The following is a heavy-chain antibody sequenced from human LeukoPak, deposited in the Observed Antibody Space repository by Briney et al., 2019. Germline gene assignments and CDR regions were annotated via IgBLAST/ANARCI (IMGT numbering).Heavy chain of an antibody. D-gene: IGHD2-2*01. Sequence: GGSLRLSCAASGFILSSYSMAWVRQAPGKGLEWLSYISSSGKIWYADSLKGRFTVSRDNDKNSLYLQMNSLRAEDTAVYYCARGVPAAIYYYYMDVWGKGTTVTVSS. J-gene: IGHJ6*03. V-gene: IGHV3-48*01. CDR3: ARGVPAAIYYYYMDV. CDR2: ISSSGKI. CDR1: GFILSSYS.